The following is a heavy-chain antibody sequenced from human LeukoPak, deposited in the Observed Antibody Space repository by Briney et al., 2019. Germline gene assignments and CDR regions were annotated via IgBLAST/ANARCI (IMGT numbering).Heavy chain of an antibody. Sequence: PSETLSLTCTASGYSISSGYYWGWIRQPPGKGLEWIGSIYHSGNTYYNPSLKSRVTISVDTSKNQFSLKLSSVTAADTAVYYCARSGSYYSAVDAFDIWGKGTTVTVSS. J-gene: IGHJ6*04. V-gene: IGHV4-38-2*02. CDR2: IYHSGNT. CDR1: GYSISSGYY. CDR3: ARSGSYYSAVDAFDI. D-gene: IGHD1-26*01.